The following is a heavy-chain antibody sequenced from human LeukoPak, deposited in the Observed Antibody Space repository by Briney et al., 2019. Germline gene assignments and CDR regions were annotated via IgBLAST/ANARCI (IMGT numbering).Heavy chain of an antibody. D-gene: IGHD1-14*01. CDR1: GYSFTSYW. V-gene: IGHV5-51*01. CDR2: IYPRDSDT. J-gene: IGHJ3*02. CDR3: ARHVTTASAARGFDI. Sequence: GESLKISCKGSGYSFTSYWVAWVRQMPGKGLVWMGIIYPRDSDTRYSPSFQGQATISADKSINTAYLQWSGLKASGTAVYYCARHVTTASAARGFDIWGQGTMVTVSS.